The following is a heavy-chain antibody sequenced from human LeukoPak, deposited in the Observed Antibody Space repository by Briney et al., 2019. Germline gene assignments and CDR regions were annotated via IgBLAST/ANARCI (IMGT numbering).Heavy chain of an antibody. CDR2: IYYSGST. Sequence: SETLSLTCTVSGGSISSSSYYWGWIRQPPGKGLEWIGYIYYSGSTNYNPSLKSRVTISVDTSKNQFSLKLSSVTAADTAVYYCARVTLSASFDYWGQGTLVTVSS. J-gene: IGHJ4*02. D-gene: IGHD2-15*01. V-gene: IGHV4-61*05. CDR1: GGSISSSSYY. CDR3: ARVTLSASFDY.